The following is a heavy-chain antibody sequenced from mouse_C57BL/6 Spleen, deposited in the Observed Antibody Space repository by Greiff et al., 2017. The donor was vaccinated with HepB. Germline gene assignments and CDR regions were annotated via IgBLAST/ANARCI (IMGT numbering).Heavy chain of an antibody. Sequence: VQLQESGAELVKPGASVKMSCKASGYTFTTYPIEWMKQNHGKSLEWIGNFHPYNDDTKYNEKFKGKATLTVEKSSSTVYLELSRLTSDDSAVYYCARGYYGSSSPFAYWGQGTLVTVSA. CDR2: FHPYNDDT. J-gene: IGHJ3*01. D-gene: IGHD1-1*01. V-gene: IGHV1-47*01. CDR3: ARGYYGSSSPFAY. CDR1: GYTFTTYP.